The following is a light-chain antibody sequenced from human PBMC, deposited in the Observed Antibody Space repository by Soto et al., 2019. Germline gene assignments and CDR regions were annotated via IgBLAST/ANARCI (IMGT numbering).Light chain of an antibody. CDR3: NSYTTSSTLV. CDR1: SSYVGSYKY. V-gene: IGLV2-14*03. J-gene: IGLJ1*01. Sequence: QPALTQPASVSGSPGQSLTISCTGTSSYVGSYKYVSWYQQHPGKAPKLMIYDVSNRPSGVSNRFSGSKSGNTASLTISGLRAEDEADYYCNSYTTSSTLVFGTGSKVTVL. CDR2: DVS.